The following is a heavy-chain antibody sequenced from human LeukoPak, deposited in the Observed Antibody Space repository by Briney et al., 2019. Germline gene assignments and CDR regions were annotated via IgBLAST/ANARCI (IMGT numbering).Heavy chain of an antibody. J-gene: IGHJ4*02. CDR2: IYYSGST. CDR1: GGSISSGDYY. Sequence: SQTLSLTCPVSGGSISSGDYYWSWIRQPPGKGLEWIGYIYYSGSTYYNPSLKSRVTISVDTSKNQFSLKLSSVTAADTAVYYCARGVSGSYFSPDWGQGTLVTVPS. CDR3: ARGVSGSYFSPD. V-gene: IGHV4-30-4*01. D-gene: IGHD1-26*01.